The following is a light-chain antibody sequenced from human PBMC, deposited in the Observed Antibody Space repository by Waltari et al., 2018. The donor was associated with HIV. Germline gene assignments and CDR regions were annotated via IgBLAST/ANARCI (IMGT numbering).Light chain of an antibody. CDR3: QVWDSSNEHVV. Sequence: SYVLTQPPSVSVAPGAAATISCGAWNIGGKSVHWYKQQPGQAPVLVTRYNSDRPSGITARISGSNSGHTATLTITSVEAGDEATYYCQVWDSSNEHVVFGGGTELTVL. CDR2: YNS. CDR1: NIGGKS. V-gene: IGLV3-21*04. J-gene: IGLJ3*02.